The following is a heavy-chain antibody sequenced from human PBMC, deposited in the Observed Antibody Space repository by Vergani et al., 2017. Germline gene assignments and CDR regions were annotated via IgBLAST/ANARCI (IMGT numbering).Heavy chain of an antibody. Sequence: QVTLKESGPVLVKPTETLTLTCTVSGFSLSNARMGVSWIRQPPGKALEWLALIYWDDDKRYSPSLKSRLTITKDTAKNQVVLTMTNMDPVDTATYYCADTGDDYGDYSGNFDDWGQGTLGTVSS. D-gene: IGHD4-17*01. J-gene: IGHJ4*02. CDR1: GFSLSNARMG. CDR3: ADTGDDYGDYSGNFDD. V-gene: IGHV2-5*08. CDR2: IYWDDDK.